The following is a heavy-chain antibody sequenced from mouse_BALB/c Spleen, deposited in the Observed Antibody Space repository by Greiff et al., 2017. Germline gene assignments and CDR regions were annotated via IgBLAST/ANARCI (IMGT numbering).Heavy chain of an antibody. CDR3: ERRVSSGYVPLDY. CDR1: GFTFNTYA. D-gene: IGHD3-1*01. J-gene: IGHJ3*01. V-gene: IGHV10-1*02. CDR2: IRSKSNNYAT. Sequence: EVKVVESAGGLVQPKGSLKLSCAASGFTFNTYAMNWVRQSPGKGLEWVARIRSKSNNYATYYADSVKDRFTVSRDDSQSMLYLQMNNLKTEDAAMYYCERRVSSGYVPLDYWGKGSVVTVSA.